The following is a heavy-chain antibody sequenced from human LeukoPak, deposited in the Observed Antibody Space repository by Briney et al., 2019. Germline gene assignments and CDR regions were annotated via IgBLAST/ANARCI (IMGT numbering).Heavy chain of an antibody. CDR3: ALGLYYDSSGYYSY. J-gene: IGHJ4*02. D-gene: IGHD3-22*01. CDR2: IHRGGST. V-gene: IGHV4-38-2*02. Sequence: SETLSLTCTVSGYSISSGFYWGWIRQPPGKGLEWIGTIHRGGSTNYNPSLKSRVTMSVDTSKNQFSLKMTSVTAADTAVYYCALGLYYDSSGYYSYWGQGTLVTVSS. CDR1: GYSISSGFY.